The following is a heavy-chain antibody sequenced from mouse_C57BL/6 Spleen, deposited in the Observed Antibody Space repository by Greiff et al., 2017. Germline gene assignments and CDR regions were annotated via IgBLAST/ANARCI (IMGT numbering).Heavy chain of an antibody. V-gene: IGHV5-9-1*02. CDR3: TRDYDYAMDY. J-gene: IGHJ4*01. CDR2: ISSGGDYI. Sequence: DVKLVESGAGLVKPGGSLKLSCAASGFTFSSYAMSWVRQTPVQRLEWVAYISSGGDYIYYADTVKGRFTISRDNARNTLYLQISSLKSEDTALYYCTRDYDYAMDYWGQGTSVTVSS. D-gene: IGHD2-4*01. CDR1: GFTFSSYA.